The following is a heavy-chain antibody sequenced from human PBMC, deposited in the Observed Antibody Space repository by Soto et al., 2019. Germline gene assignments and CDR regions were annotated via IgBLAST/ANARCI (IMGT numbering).Heavy chain of an antibody. V-gene: IGHV3-13*04. J-gene: IGHJ4*02. CDR1: GFTFSSFD. CDR2: IGTAGDT. CDR3: ARDMPISTSGNYPYYFGY. D-gene: IGHD3-10*01. Sequence: GGFLRFSCAAFGFTFSSFDMRWVRQATGKGLEWVSTIGTAGDTYYADSVKGRFTISRDNAKNSLYLQMNSLRAEDTAVYYCARDMPISTSGNYPYYFGYWGQGALVTSPQ.